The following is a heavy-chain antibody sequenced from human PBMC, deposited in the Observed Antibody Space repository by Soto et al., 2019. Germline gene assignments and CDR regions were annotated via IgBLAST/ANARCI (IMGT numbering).Heavy chain of an antibody. D-gene: IGHD3-10*01. Sequence: SETLSLTCTVSGGSISSSSYYWGWIRQPPGKGLEWIGSINHSGSTNYNPSLKSRVTISVDTSKNQFSLKLSSVTAADTAVYYCARGRGYYGSGKREYAFDIWGQGTMVTVSS. J-gene: IGHJ3*02. CDR2: INHSGST. CDR3: ARGRGYYGSGKREYAFDI. CDR1: GGSISSSSYY. V-gene: IGHV4-39*07.